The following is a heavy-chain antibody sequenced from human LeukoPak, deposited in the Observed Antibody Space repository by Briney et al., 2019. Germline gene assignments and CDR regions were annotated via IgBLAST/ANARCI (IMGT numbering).Heavy chain of an antibody. CDR2: IYPGDSDT. CDR3: ARSSGVYNWFDP. Sequence: NPGESLKISCKGSGYSFTSYWIGWVRQTPGTGLELMGIIYPGDSDTRYSPSFQGQATISADKSISTAYLQWSSLRASDTAMYYCARSSGVYNWFDPWGQGTLVTVSS. V-gene: IGHV5-51*01. CDR1: GYSFTSYW. J-gene: IGHJ5*02. D-gene: IGHD3-10*01.